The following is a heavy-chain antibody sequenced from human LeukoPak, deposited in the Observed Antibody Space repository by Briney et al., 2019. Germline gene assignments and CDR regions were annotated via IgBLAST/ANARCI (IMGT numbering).Heavy chain of an antibody. V-gene: IGHV1-69*06. Sequence: SVTVSCKASVCTFRSYALSAVGQAAGHGGEGMGGIISFFGTENYAQKFQGRVTITADKSTSTAYMQLSSLRAEDTAVYYCASAGNCSGTSCLSLWGQGTLVTVSS. J-gene: IGHJ4*02. CDR3: ASAGNCSGTSCLSL. CDR2: IISFFGTE. CDR1: VCTFRSYA. D-gene: IGHD2-2*01.